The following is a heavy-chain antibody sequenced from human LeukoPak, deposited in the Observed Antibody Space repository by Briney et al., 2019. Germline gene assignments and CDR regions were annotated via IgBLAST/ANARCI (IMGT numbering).Heavy chain of an antibody. Sequence: PGRSLRLSCAASGFTFSSYGMHWVRQAPGKGLEWVAVIWYDGSNKYYADSVKGRFTISRDNSKNTLYLQMNSLRAEDTAVYYCARGGLFGVVITPDAFDIWGQGTMVTVSS. V-gene: IGHV3-33*08. D-gene: IGHD3-3*01. J-gene: IGHJ3*02. CDR1: GFTFSSYG. CDR2: IWYDGSNK. CDR3: ARGGLFGVVITPDAFDI.